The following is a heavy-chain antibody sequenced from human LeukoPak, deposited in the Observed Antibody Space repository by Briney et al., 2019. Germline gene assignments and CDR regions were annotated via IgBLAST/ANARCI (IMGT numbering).Heavy chain of an antibody. CDR1: GFTFSSYA. V-gene: IGHV3-23*01. CDR3: AKEKLDYTNIRCFDC. Sequence: GGSLRLSCEASGFTFSSYAMSWVRQAPGRGLEWVSTFRGSGGSTYYAESVKGRFTISRDNSRSTVHLQMNSLRAEDTALYYCAKEKLDYTNIRCFDCWGQGTLVTVSS. CDR2: FRGSGGST. D-gene: IGHD4-11*01. J-gene: IGHJ4*02.